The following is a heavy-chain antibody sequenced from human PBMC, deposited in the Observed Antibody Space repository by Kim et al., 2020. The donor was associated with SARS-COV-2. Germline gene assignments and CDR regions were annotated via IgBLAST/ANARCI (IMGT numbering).Heavy chain of an antibody. J-gene: IGHJ4*02. D-gene: IGHD3-22*01. CDR3: GRAHSGYGYCFDY. V-gene: IGHV1-69*13. Sequence: SVKVSCKASGGTFSSYAISWVRQAPGQGLEWMGGIIPIFGTANYAQKFQGRVTITADESTSTAYMELSSLRSEDTAVYYCGRAHSGYGYCFDYWGQGTLVTVSS. CDR1: GGTFSSYA. CDR2: IIPIFGTA.